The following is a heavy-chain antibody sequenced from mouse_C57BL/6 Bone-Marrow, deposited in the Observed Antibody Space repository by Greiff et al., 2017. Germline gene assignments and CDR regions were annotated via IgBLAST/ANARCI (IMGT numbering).Heavy chain of an antibody. Sequence: EVQLQQSGPELVKPGASVKISCKASGYTFTDYYMNWVKQSHGKSLEWIGDINPNNGGTSYNQKFKGKATLTVDKSSSTAYMELRSLPSEDSAVYYCARTIMDYWGQGTSVTVSS. J-gene: IGHJ4*01. CDR3: ARTIMDY. CDR2: INPNNGGT. V-gene: IGHV1-26*01. CDR1: GYTFTDYY.